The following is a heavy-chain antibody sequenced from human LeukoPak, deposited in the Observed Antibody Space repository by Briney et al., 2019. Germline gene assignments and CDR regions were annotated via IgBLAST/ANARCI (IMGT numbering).Heavy chain of an antibody. V-gene: IGHV2-70*01. CDR2: IDWNNDN. Sequence: SGPALVKPTQTLTLTCTFSGFSLNTRAMCVSWIRLPPGKALEWLAFIDWNNDNYYSASLKTRPTISNDTSKNQVVLTMTNMDPADTATYYCASGLSWNFDYWGQGTLVTVSS. D-gene: IGHD6-13*01. J-gene: IGHJ4*02. CDR1: GFSLNTRAMC. CDR3: ASGLSWNFDY.